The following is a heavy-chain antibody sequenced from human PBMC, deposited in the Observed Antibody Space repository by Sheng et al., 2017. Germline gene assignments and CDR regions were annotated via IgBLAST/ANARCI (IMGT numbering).Heavy chain of an antibody. CDR2: ISGSGGST. V-gene: IGHV3-23*01. CDR1: GFTFSSYA. D-gene: IGHD6-19*01. Sequence: EVQLLESGGGLVQPGGSLRLSCAASGFTFSSYAMSWVRQAPGKGLEWVSAISGSGGSTYYADSVKGRFTISRDNSKNTLYLQMNSLRAEDTAVYYCAKDHTPPLYSSGWYGYYFDYWGQGTLVTVSS. J-gene: IGHJ4*02. CDR3: AKDHTPPLYSSGWYGYYFDY.